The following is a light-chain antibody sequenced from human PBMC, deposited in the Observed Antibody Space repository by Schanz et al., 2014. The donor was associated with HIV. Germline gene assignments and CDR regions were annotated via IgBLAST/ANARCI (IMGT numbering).Light chain of an antibody. CDR3: SSYAGSSTLVV. CDR1: SSDVGGYNY. J-gene: IGLJ2*01. CDR2: EVN. V-gene: IGLV2-8*01. Sequence: QSALTQPPSASGSPVQSVTISCTGTSSDVGGYNYVSWYQQHPGKAPKLMIYEVNKRPSGVPDRFSGSKSGNTASLTISGLQAEDEADYYCSSYAGSSTLVVFGGGTKLTVL.